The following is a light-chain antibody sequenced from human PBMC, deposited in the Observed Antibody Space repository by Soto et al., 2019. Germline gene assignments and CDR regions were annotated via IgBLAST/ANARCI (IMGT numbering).Light chain of an antibody. V-gene: IGKV1-39*01. J-gene: IGKJ4*01. CDR3: LQSHRTPLT. CDR1: LRISKY. Sequence: DIEVIQSPSSLSASVGDRVTITCRASLRISKYLNWYQQLPGKAPKLLIYGASSLQSGVPSRFSGSRSGTDFTLTISGLQPEDSATYDCLQSHRTPLTFGGGTKLEI. CDR2: GAS.